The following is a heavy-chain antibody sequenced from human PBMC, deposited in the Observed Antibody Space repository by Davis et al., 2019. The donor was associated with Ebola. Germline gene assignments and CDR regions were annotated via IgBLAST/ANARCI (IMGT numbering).Heavy chain of an antibody. J-gene: IGHJ6*02. D-gene: IGHD3-9*01. CDR3: ARGVGDILTGYYTIYYYYGMDV. CDR2: INHSGST. CDR1: GGSISSSSYY. V-gene: IGHV4-39*07. Sequence: MPSETLSLTCTVSGGSISSSSYYWSWIRQPPGKGLEWIGEINHSGSTNYNPSLKSRVTISVDTSKNQFSLKLSSVTAADTAVYYCARGVGDILTGYYTIYYYYGMDVWGQGTTVTVSS.